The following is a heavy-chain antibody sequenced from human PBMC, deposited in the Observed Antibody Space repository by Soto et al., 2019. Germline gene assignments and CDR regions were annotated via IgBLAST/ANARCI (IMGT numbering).Heavy chain of an antibody. V-gene: IGHV3-53*01. J-gene: IGHJ3*01. CDR2: LYDVDGS. CDR1: GLTVSGKKY. D-gene: IGHD1-1*01. Sequence: GSLRLSCAASGLTVSGKKYVAWVRQAPGKGLEWVSALYDVDGSFYSDSVKGRFTTSSDSSKTTVHLQMNDLRPADTAVYYCATWHEREHAYDVWGQGTTVTVSS. CDR3: ATWHEREHAYDV.